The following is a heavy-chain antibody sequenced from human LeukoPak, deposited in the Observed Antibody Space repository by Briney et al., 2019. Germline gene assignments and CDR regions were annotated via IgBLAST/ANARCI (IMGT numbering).Heavy chain of an antibody. V-gene: IGHV1-69*04. CDR3: AREGEDIVGVPAASDWFDP. CDR2: IIPILGIA. D-gene: IGHD2-2*01. CDR1: GGTFSSYT. J-gene: IGHJ5*02. Sequence: ASVKVSCKASGGTFSSYTISWVRQAPGQGLEWMGRIIPILGIANYAQKFQGRVTITADKSTSTAYMELSSLRSEDTAEYYCAREGEDIVGVPAASDWFDPWGQGTLVTVSS.